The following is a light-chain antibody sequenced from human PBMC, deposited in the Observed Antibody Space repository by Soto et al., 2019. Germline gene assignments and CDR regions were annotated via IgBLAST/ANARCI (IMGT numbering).Light chain of an antibody. CDR1: SSDIGTYNY. CDR3: TSDTLTSALHG. CDR2: EVS. J-gene: IGLJ1*01. Sequence: QSALTQPASGSGSPGQSITISCTWTSSDIGTYNYVSWYQQHPGKASKPIIYEVSYRPLDVSNRVSGSKSGNTASLTISGLQAEDEADYFCTSDTLTSALHGFGSGTKLTVL. V-gene: IGLV2-14*01.